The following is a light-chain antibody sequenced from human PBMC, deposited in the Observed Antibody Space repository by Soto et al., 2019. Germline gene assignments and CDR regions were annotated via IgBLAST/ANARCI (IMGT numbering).Light chain of an antibody. CDR1: QSVSSN. V-gene: IGKV3-20*01. J-gene: IGKJ4*01. CDR3: QQYGSSPLT. Sequence: EIVMTQSPVTLSVSPGERATLSCRASQSVSSNLAWYQQKPGQAPRLLIYGASNRASGIPDRFSGSGSGTDFTLTITRLEPEDFAVYYCQQYGSSPLTFGGGTKVDIK. CDR2: GAS.